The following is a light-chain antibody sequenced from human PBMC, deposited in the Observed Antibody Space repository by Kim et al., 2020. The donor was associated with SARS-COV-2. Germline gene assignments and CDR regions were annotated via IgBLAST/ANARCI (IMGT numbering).Light chain of an antibody. V-gene: IGKV3-15*01. J-gene: IGKJ4*01. CDR2: GAS. CDR1: QSVSSN. Sequence: SVSQGERATRSCRASQSVSSNLAWYQQKPGQAPRLLIDGASTRATGIPARFSGSGSGTEFTLTISSLQSEDSAVYYCQQYNNWLTFGGGTKVDIK. CDR3: QQYNNWLT.